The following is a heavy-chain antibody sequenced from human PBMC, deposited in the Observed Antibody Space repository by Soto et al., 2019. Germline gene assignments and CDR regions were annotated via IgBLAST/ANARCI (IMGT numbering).Heavy chain of an antibody. J-gene: IGHJ5*02. CDR3: AGGYSSGWYMGNWFDP. CDR1: GDSIRAYY. D-gene: IGHD6-19*01. Sequence: SETLSLTCTVSGDSIRAYYWRWNRQPPGKGLEWIGYIYYSGSTNYNPSLKSRVTLSVDTSKNQFSLKLSSVTAADTAVYYCAGGYSSGWYMGNWFDPWGQGTLVTVS. CDR2: IYYSGST. V-gene: IGHV4-59*08.